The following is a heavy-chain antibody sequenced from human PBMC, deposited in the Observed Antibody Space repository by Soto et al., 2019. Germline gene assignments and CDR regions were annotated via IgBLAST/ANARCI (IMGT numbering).Heavy chain of an antibody. D-gene: IGHD3-22*01. V-gene: IGHV1-69*02. Sequence: QVQLVQSGAEVKKPGSSVKVSCKASGGTFSSYTISWVRQAPGQGLEWMGRIIPILGIANYAKKFQGRVTITADKSTSTAYMELSTLRSEATAVYYCASRYDSSDYWGQGTLVTVSS. J-gene: IGHJ4*02. CDR1: GGTFSSYT. CDR2: IIPILGIA. CDR3: ASRYDSSDY.